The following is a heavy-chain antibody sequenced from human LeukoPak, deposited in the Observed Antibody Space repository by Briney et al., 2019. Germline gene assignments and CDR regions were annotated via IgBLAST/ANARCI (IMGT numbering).Heavy chain of an antibody. D-gene: IGHD1-26*01. CDR3: ARSGVGAYALYYMDV. J-gene: IGHJ6*03. CDR1: GYTFTSYY. Sequence: ASVKVSCKASGYTFTSYYMHWVRQAPGQGLEWMGIINSSGGSTSYAQKFQGSVTMTRDMSTSTVYMELSSLRSEDTAVYYCARSGVGAYALYYMDVWGKGTTVTVSS. V-gene: IGHV1-46*01. CDR2: INSSGGST.